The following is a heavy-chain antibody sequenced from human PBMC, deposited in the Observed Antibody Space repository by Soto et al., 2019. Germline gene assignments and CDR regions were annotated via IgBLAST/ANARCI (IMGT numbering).Heavy chain of an antibody. Sequence: EASVKVSCKASGYTFTSYGISWVRQAPGQGLEWMGWISAYNGNTNYAQKLQGRVTMTTDTSTSTAYMELRSLRSDDTAVYYCARVTGTTEVRWFDPWGQGTLVTVSS. CDR1: GYTFTSYG. D-gene: IGHD1-7*01. CDR3: ARVTGTTEVRWFDP. V-gene: IGHV1-18*01. CDR2: ISAYNGNT. J-gene: IGHJ5*02.